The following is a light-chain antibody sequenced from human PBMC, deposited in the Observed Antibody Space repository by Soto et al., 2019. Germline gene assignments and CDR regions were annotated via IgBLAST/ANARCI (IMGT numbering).Light chain of an antibody. CDR3: QQSNKWPLT. Sequence: EIVLTQSPATLSLSPGERATLSCRASQNVGSFLAWYQQKPGQAPRLLIYDTSNTATGMPARFSGRGSGTDFTLTISSLEPEDFAVYYCQQSNKWPLTFGGGTQVEMK. J-gene: IGKJ4*01. V-gene: IGKV3-11*01. CDR1: QNVGSF. CDR2: DTS.